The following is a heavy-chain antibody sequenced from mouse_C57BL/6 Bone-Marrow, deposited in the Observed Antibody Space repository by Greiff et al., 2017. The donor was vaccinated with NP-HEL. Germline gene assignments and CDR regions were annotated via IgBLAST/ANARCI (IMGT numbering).Heavy chain of an antibody. Sequence: VQLQQSGAELARPGASVQLSCKASGYTFTSYGISWVKQRTGQGLEWIGEIYPRSGNTYYNEKFKGKATLTADKSSSTAYMELRSLTSEDSAVYFCARDYGNWYFDVWGTGTTVTVSS. CDR1: GYTFTSYG. CDR2: IYPRSGNT. D-gene: IGHD1-1*01. CDR3: ARDYGNWYFDV. J-gene: IGHJ1*03. V-gene: IGHV1-81*01.